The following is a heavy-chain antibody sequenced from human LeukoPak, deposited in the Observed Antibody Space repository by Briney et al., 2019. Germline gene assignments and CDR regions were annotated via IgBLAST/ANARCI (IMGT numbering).Heavy chain of an antibody. CDR1: GGTFSSYA. CDR2: IIPIFGTA. Sequence: ALVKVSCKASGGTFSSYAISWVRQAHGQGLEWMGGIIPIFGTANYAQKFQGRVTITTDESTSTAYMELSSLRSEDTAVYYCATYLYTDYYYYYYMDVWGKGTTVTVSS. D-gene: IGHD2-2*02. J-gene: IGHJ6*03. CDR3: ATYLYTDYYYYYYMDV. V-gene: IGHV1-69*05.